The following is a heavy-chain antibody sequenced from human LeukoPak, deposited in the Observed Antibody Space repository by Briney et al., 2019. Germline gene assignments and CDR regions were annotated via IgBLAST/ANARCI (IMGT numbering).Heavy chain of an antibody. V-gene: IGHV1-46*01. Sequence: ASVKVSCKASGYTFTSYYMHWVRQAPGQGFEWMGTINPSGGSTTYSLKFQGRVTVTRDTSASTVYMELSSLRSEDTAVYYCARDQQLVWYSFYYGMDVWGRGTTVTVSS. D-gene: IGHD6-13*01. CDR1: GYTFTSYY. CDR2: INPSGGST. CDR3: ARDQQLVWYSFYYGMDV. J-gene: IGHJ6*02.